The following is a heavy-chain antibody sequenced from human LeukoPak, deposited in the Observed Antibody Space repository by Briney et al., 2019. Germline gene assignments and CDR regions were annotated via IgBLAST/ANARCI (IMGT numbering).Heavy chain of an antibody. CDR1: GFTFSSYG. Sequence: PGGSLRLSCAASGFTFSSYGMHWVRQAPGKGLEWVAVIWYDGSNKYYADSVKGRFTISRDNAKNSLYLQMNSLRAEDTAVYYCARGEGGSSGWTDFDYWGQGTLVTVSS. CDR3: ARGEGGSSGWTDFDY. J-gene: IGHJ4*02. CDR2: IWYDGSNK. D-gene: IGHD6-19*01. V-gene: IGHV3-33*01.